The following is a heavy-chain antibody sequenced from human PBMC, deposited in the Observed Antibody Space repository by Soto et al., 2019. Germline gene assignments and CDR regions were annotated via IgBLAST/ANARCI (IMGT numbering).Heavy chain of an antibody. CDR3: ARGLNNICSGGSCYDLFDY. V-gene: IGHV4-34*01. CDR2: INHSGST. Sequence: SETLSLTCAVYGGSFSGYYWSWIRQPPGKGLEWIGEINHSGSTNYNPSLKSRVTISVDTSKNQFSLKLSSVTAADTAVYYCARGLNNICSGGSCYDLFDYWGQGTLVTVSS. CDR1: GGSFSGYY. D-gene: IGHD2-15*01. J-gene: IGHJ4*02.